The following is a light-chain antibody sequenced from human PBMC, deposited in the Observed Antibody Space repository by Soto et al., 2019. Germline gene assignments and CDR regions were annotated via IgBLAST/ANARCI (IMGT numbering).Light chain of an antibody. V-gene: IGKV3-15*01. CDR3: QQYNNWPPFT. Sequence: EIVMTQSPATLSVSPGERVTLSCRASQSVSSSLAWYQQKPGQAPRLLIYGASTKATGIPARFRGSGSGTEVTLPISSLQSEDFAVYYCQQYNNWPPFTFGPGTKVDIK. J-gene: IGKJ3*01. CDR2: GAS. CDR1: QSVSSS.